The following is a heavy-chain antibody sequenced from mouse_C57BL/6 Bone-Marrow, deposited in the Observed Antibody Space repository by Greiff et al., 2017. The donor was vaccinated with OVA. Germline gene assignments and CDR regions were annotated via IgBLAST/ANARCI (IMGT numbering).Heavy chain of an antibody. D-gene: IGHD1-1*01. Sequence: EVMLVESGGGLVQPKGSLKLSCAASGFSFNTYAMNWVRQAPGKGLEWVARIRSKSNNYATYYADSVKDRFTISRDDSESMLYLQMNNLKTEDTAMYYCVSGTTVVATSDYYAMDYWGQGTSVTVSS. V-gene: IGHV10-1*01. CDR1: GFSFNTYA. CDR2: IRSKSNNYAT. J-gene: IGHJ4*01. CDR3: VSGTTVVATSDYYAMDY.